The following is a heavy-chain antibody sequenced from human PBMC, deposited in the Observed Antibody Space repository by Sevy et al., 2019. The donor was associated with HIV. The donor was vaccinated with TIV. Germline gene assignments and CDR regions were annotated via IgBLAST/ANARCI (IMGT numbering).Heavy chain of an antibody. CDR3: AKGYCSGGSCPRDYYYYGMDV. Sequence: GGSLRLSCAASEFTFSSYAMSWVRQAPGKGLEWVSSVSGSGRYTYYADSVEGRFTISRDNSKNSLYVQMNSLRVEDTAVYFCAKGYCSGGSCPRDYYYYGMDVWGQGTTVTVSS. J-gene: IGHJ6*02. CDR1: EFTFSSYA. CDR2: VSGSGRYT. D-gene: IGHD2-15*01. V-gene: IGHV3-23*01.